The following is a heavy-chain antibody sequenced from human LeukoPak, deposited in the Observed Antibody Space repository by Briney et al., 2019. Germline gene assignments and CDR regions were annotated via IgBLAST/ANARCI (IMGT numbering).Heavy chain of an antibody. D-gene: IGHD5-18*01. CDR3: AGGGYTYGLY. V-gene: IGHV3-43D*03. CDR2: ISWDGGST. J-gene: IGHJ4*02. CDR1: GFTFDDYA. Sequence: GGSLRLSCAASGFTFDDYAMHWVRQAPGKGLEWVSLISWDGGSTFYADSVKGRFTISRDNSKNSLYLQMNSLRAEDTAVYYCAGGGYTYGLYWGQGDLVTVSS.